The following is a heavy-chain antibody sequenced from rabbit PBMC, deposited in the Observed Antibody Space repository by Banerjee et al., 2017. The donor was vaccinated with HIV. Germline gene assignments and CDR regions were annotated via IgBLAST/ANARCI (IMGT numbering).Heavy chain of an antibody. Sequence: QEQLEESGGDLVKPEGSLTLTCTASGFTLSSYWMWWVRQAPGKGLELIACINTSSGNTYYAGWAKGRFTIPKTSATTGNLQMTRLTAAETGTYFWARGKDYAGDGYALWGQGTLVTVS. CDR2: INTSSGNT. D-gene: IGHD3-3*01. CDR3: ARGKDYAGDGYAL. V-gene: IGHV1S45*01. CDR1: GFTLSSYW. J-gene: IGHJ3*01.